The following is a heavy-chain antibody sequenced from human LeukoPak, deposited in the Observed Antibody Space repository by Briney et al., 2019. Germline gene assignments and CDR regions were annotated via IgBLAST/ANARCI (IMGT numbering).Heavy chain of an antibody. CDR3: VRDPSYGSSWYYYMDV. J-gene: IGHJ6*03. CDR2: ISSSSFKI. D-gene: IGHD6-13*01. Sequence: GGSLRLSCGASGFTFVRYAMNWVRQAPGKGLEWVSYISSSSFKIGYADSVKGRYTISRDNSENSLYLQMDSLRVEDTAVYYCVRDPSYGSSWYYYMDVWGKGTTVTVSS. V-gene: IGHV3-48*04. CDR1: GFTFVRYA.